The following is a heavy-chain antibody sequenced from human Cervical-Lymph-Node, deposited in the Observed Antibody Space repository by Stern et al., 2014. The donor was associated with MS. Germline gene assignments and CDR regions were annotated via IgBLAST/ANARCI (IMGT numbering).Heavy chain of an antibody. Sequence: QVQLMQSGAEVKKPGASVKVSCKASGYTFSSYYMHWVRQAPGQGLEWMGIINSSGDNTTYAQKFQGRVTMTRDTPTSTLYMELNSLRSEDTAVYYCARGWSTDYWGQGTLVTVSS. CDR2: INSSGDNT. CDR3: ARGWSTDY. CDR1: GYTFSSYY. V-gene: IGHV1-46*01. D-gene: IGHD2-15*01. J-gene: IGHJ4*02.